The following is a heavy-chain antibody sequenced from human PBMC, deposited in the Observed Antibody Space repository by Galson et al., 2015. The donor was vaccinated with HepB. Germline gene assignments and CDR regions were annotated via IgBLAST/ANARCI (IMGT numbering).Heavy chain of an antibody. V-gene: IGHV3-48*01. CDR2: ISSSSSTI. Sequence: SLRLSCAASGFTFSSYSMNWVRQAPGKGLEWVSYISSSSSTIYYADSVKGRFTISRDNAKNSLYLQMNSLRAEDTAVYYCARDDSSSSPVGYYYYGMDVWGQGTTVTVSS. CDR3: ARDDSSSSPVGYYYYGMDV. J-gene: IGHJ6*02. D-gene: IGHD6-13*01. CDR1: GFTFSSYS.